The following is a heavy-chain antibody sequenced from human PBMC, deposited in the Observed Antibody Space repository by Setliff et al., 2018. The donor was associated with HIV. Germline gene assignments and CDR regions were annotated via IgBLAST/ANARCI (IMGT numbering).Heavy chain of an antibody. V-gene: IGHV4-61*01. CDR1: GSSVGSGSYY. Sequence: SETLSLTCSISGSSVGSGSYYWSWIRQSPGKGLEWIGYIYYSGSTTYNPSLRRRVTISIDTSKNQFSLNLRSVTAADTAVYYCARDPPGYGDSKDYWGQGKLVTVSS. CDR2: IYYSGST. CDR3: ARDPPGYGDSKDY. D-gene: IGHD4-17*01. J-gene: IGHJ4*02.